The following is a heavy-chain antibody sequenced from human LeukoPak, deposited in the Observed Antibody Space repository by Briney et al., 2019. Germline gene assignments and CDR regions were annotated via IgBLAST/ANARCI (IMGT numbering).Heavy chain of an antibody. V-gene: IGHV3-53*01. CDR1: GFSVSSNF. CDR2: IYTDGTT. Sequence: PGGSLRLSCAASGFSVSSNFMSWVRQAPGKGLEWVSLIYTDGTTSYADSVKGRFAISRDNSKNTLYLQMNSLRADDTAVYYCAKDRLVWFGELGYWGQGTLVTVSS. CDR3: AKDRLVWFGELGY. D-gene: IGHD3-10*01. J-gene: IGHJ4*02.